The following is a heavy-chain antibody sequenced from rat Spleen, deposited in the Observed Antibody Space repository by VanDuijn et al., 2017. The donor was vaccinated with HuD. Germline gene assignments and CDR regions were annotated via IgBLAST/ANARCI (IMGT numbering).Heavy chain of an antibody. CDR2: IDTDGSRT. CDR1: GFTFNNYW. V-gene: IGHV5-31*01. Sequence: EVQLVESGGGLVQPGRSLKLSCVASGFTFNNYWMTWIRQAPGKGLEWVSSIDTDGSRTYYPDSVKGRFTISRDNAKSTLYLQMDSLRSEDTATYYCARHYYDGYYHQAWYFDFWGPGTMVTVSS. CDR3: ARHYYDGYYHQAWYFDF. J-gene: IGHJ1*01. D-gene: IGHD1-12*03.